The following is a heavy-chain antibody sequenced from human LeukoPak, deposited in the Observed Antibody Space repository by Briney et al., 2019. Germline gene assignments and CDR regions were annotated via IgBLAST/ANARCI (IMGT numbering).Heavy chain of an antibody. D-gene: IGHD6-19*01. V-gene: IGHV1-8*03. Sequence: ASVKVSCTASGYTFTSYDINWVRQATGQGLEWMGWMNPNSGNTGYAQKFQGRVTITRNTSISTAYMELSSLRSEDTAVYYCARDQIAVAGPYFDYWGQGTLVTVSS. CDR2: MNPNSGNT. J-gene: IGHJ4*02. CDR1: GYTFTSYD. CDR3: ARDQIAVAGPYFDY.